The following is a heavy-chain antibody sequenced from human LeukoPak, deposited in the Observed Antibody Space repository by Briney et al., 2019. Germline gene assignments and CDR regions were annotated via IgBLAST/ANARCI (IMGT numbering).Heavy chain of an antibody. CDR1: GGSISSYY. CDR3: ARGWAEGYSYGQYYFDY. Sequence: SETLSLTCIVSGGSISSYYWNWIRQPPGKGLEWIGYIYYSGSTNYNPSLKSRVTISVDTSKNQFSLKLSSVTAADTAVYYCARGWAEGYSYGQYYFDYWGQGTLVTVSS. J-gene: IGHJ4*02. D-gene: IGHD5-18*01. V-gene: IGHV4-59*01. CDR2: IYYSGST.